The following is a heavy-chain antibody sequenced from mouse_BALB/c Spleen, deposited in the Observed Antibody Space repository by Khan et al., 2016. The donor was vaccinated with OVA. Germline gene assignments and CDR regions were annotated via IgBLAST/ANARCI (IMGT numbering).Heavy chain of an antibody. CDR1: GFTFSDYY. D-gene: IGHD2-4*01. J-gene: IGHJ3*01. CDR2: ISYGGDNI. CDR3: ARDEYDGFGY. Sequence: EVELVESGGGLVQPGGSLKLSCATSGFTFSDYYMYWVRQTPEKRLEWVAYISYGGDNIYYLDTVKGRFTITRDKANNTVYLQMSRLKSEDAAMYCWARDEYDGFGYWGQGTLVTVSA. V-gene: IGHV5-12*02.